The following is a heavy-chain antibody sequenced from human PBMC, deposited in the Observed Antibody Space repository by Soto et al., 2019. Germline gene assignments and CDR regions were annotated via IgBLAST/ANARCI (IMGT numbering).Heavy chain of an antibody. Sequence: PVGSLRLSCAASGFTFSSYGMHWVRQAPGKGLEWVAVISYDGSNKYYADSVKGRFTISRDNSKNTLYLQMNSLRAEDTAVYYCAKGGKGTAMVDHYYYGMDVWGQGTTVTVSS. CDR2: ISYDGSNK. J-gene: IGHJ6*02. CDR1: GFTFSSYG. D-gene: IGHD5-18*01. CDR3: AKGGKGTAMVDHYYYGMDV. V-gene: IGHV3-30*18.